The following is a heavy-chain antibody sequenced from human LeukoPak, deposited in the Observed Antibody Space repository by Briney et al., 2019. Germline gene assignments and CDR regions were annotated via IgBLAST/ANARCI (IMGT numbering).Heavy chain of an antibody. J-gene: IGHJ4*02. V-gene: IGHV3-9*01. D-gene: IGHD1-26*01. CDR2: ISWNSGSI. CDR3: AKGGEIVGATGLDY. Sequence: GRSLRLSCAASGFTFDDYAMHWVRQAPGKGLEWVSGISWNSGSIGYADSVKGRFTISRDNAKNSLYLQMNSLRAEDTALYYCAKGGEIVGATGLDYWGQGTLVTVSS. CDR1: GFTFDDYA.